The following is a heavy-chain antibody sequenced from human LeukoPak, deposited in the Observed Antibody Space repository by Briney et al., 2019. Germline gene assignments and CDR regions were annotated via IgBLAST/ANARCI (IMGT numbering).Heavy chain of an antibody. Sequence: SETLSLTCAVYGGSFSGYYWSWIRQPPGKGLEWIGEINHSGSTNYHPSLKTRFTISVDTSKNQFSLKLSSVTAADTAVYYCARDLHSSSWSFDYWGQGTLVTVSS. V-gene: IGHV4-34*01. J-gene: IGHJ4*02. CDR1: GGSFSGYY. D-gene: IGHD6-13*01. CDR3: ARDLHSSSWSFDY. CDR2: INHSGST.